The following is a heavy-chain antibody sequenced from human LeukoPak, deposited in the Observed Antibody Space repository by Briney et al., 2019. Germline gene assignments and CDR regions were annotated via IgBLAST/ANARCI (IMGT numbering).Heavy chain of an antibody. J-gene: IGHJ3*02. CDR2: IRNDGSNK. Sequence: PGGSLRLSCAASGFTFSSYGMHWVRQAPGKGLEWVAFIRNDGSNKYYADSVKGRFTISRDNSKNTLYLQMNSLRAEDTAVFYCAKDPTHYGILTGYRRRDAFDIWGQGTMVTVSS. V-gene: IGHV3-30*02. CDR3: AKDPTHYGILTGYRRRDAFDI. CDR1: GFTFSSYG. D-gene: IGHD3-9*01.